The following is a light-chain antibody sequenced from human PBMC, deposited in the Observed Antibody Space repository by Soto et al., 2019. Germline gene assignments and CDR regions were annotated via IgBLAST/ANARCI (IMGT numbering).Light chain of an antibody. V-gene: IGKV3-20*01. CDR2: GAS. J-gene: IGKJ3*01. CDR1: QSVSSNN. CDR3: QQYGRSPFT. Sequence: EIVLNQSLGTLYLTPEERATLSSRASQSVSSNNLAWYQQRPGQAPRVVIYGASTRATGIPERFSGSGSGTDFTLTISRLEPEDFAVYYCQQYGRSPFTFGPGTNVDIK.